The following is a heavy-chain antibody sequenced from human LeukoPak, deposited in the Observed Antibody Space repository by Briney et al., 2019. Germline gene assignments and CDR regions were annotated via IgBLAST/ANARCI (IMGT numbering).Heavy chain of an antibody. V-gene: IGHV3-9*01. D-gene: IGHD1-1*01. CDR3: ARRTLTTSSRGPFDS. J-gene: IGHJ4*02. Sequence: GGTLRLSCAASGVTLDNYPMHTGPEVPGRGVKGGTGINENSATIAYADSFEGRFTISRDNAKNSLYLQMNSLRTEDTAFYYCARRTLTTSSRGPFDSWGQGTLVTVSS. CDR1: GVTLDNYP. CDR2: INENSATI.